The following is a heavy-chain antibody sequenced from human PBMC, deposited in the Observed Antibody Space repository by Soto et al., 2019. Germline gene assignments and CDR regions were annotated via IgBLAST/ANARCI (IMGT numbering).Heavy chain of an antibody. CDR1: GGSFNRYY. V-gene: IGHV4-34*01. CDR3: ARGQNQQLVRSAGLFDL. J-gene: IGHJ5*02. Sequence: SATLSLTCAFYGGSFNRYYWSWILQPPGKGLEWIGEINYSGSTNYNPSLKSRVTISVDTSKNQFSLKLSSVTAADTAVDYCARGQNQQLVRSAGLFDLSGKRTRLTV. CDR2: INYSGST. D-gene: IGHD6-13*01.